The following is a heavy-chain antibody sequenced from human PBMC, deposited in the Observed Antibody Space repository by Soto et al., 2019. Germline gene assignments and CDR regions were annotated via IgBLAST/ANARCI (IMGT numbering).Heavy chain of an antibody. J-gene: IGHJ5*02. V-gene: IGHV1-8*01. CDR1: GYTFTSYD. CDR2: MNPNSGNT. Sequence: ASVKVSCKASGYTFTSYDINWVRQATGQGLEWMGWMNPNSGNTGYAQKVQGRVTMTRNTSISTAYMELSSLRSEDTAVYYCARDQDIVLMVYANWFDPWGQGTLVTVSS. CDR3: ARDQDIVLMVYANWFDP. D-gene: IGHD2-8*01.